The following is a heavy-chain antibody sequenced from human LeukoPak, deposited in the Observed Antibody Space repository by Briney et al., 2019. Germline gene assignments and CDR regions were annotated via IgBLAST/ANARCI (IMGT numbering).Heavy chain of an antibody. Sequence: ASVKVSCKASGYTFTAYAMHWVRQAPGQRLEWMGWINGVNGNTKYSQKFQGRVTFTRDTSASTAYMELSSLRSEDTAVYYCARVGAVAEVDYWGQGTLVTVSS. J-gene: IGHJ4*02. CDR1: GYTFTAYA. D-gene: IGHD6-19*01. CDR2: INGVNGNT. CDR3: ARVGAVAEVDY. V-gene: IGHV1-3*01.